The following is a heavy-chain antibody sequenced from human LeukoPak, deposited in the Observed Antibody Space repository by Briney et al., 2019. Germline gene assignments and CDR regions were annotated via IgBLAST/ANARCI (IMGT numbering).Heavy chain of an antibody. D-gene: IGHD4-17*01. V-gene: IGHV3-48*01. CDR2: ITGTSDPI. J-gene: IGHJ6*02. CDR3: ARGGRTTWHGMDV. Sequence: GGSLRLSCEASGFTFSSYSMNWVRQAPGKGLEWISYITGTSDPIYYADSVKGRFTVSRDNSKNTLYLQMNSLRAEDTAVYYCARGGRTTWHGMDVWGQGTTVTVSS. CDR1: GFTFSSYS.